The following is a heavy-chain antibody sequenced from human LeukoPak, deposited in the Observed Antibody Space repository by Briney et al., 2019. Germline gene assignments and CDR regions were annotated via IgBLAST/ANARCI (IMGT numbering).Heavy chain of an antibody. CDR3: SKDPGGEVVPDY. D-gene: IGHD2-2*01. J-gene: IGHJ4*02. V-gene: IGHV3-30*02. CDR2: IRYDGSKK. Sequence: PGGSLTLSCAASGFTFSTFRMHWGRHPPAKGLEWVAFIRYDGSKKTYADSVKGRFTISSDNSKNPPYLQMNILRGDDTAVYCCSKDPGGEVVPDYWGEGTLVTVSS. CDR1: GFTFSTFR.